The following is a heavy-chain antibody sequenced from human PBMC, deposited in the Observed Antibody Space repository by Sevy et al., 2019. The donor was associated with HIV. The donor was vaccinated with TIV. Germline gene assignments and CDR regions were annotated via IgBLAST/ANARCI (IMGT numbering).Heavy chain of an antibody. CDR3: ERGRRIAAAGTGYYGMDV. D-gene: IGHD6-13*01. V-gene: IGHV1-46*01. CDR1: GYTFTSYY. J-gene: IGHJ6*02. Sequence: ASVKVSCKASGYTFTSYYMHWVRQAPGQGLEWMGIINPSGGSTSYAQKFQGRVTMTRDTSTSTVYMELSSLRSEDTAVYYCERGRRIAAAGTGYYGMDVWGQGTTVTVSS. CDR2: INPSGGST.